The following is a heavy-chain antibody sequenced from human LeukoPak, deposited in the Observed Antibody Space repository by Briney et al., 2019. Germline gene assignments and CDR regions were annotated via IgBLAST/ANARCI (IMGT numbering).Heavy chain of an antibody. V-gene: IGHV3-30-3*01. D-gene: IGHD2/OR15-2a*01. CDR1: GFTFSSYA. CDR3: ASELLWFNYYYYGMDV. Sequence: GGSLRLSCAASGFTFSSYAMHWVRQAPGKGLEWVAVISYDGSNKYYADFVKGRFTISRDNSKNTLYLQMNSLRAEDTAVYYCASELLWFNYYYYGMDVWGQGTTVTVSS. J-gene: IGHJ6*02. CDR2: ISYDGSNK.